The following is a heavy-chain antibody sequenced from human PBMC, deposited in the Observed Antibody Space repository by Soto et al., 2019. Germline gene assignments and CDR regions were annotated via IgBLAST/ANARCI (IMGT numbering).Heavy chain of an antibody. CDR3: AAYSHKGY. CDR1: GFTVSNNY. CDR2: IYSGGST. V-gene: IGHV3-66*01. J-gene: IGHJ4*02. Sequence: EEQLVESGGDLVQPGGSLRLSCAASGFTVSNNYMSWVRQAPGKGLEWVSLIYSGGSTYYADAVKGRFTISRDSSKNTLYLQMNSLRAEDTAMYSGAAYSHKGYWGQGTLVTVSS. D-gene: IGHD3-16*01.